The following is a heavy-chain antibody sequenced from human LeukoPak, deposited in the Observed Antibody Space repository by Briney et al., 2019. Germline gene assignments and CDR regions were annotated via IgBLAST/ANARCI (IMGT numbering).Heavy chain of an antibody. CDR1: GYTFTSYD. D-gene: IGHD4-17*01. CDR2: INPSGDST. CDR3: ARDNVTVTTPDY. V-gene: IGHV1-46*01. J-gene: IGHJ4*02. Sequence: ASVKVSCKASGYTFTSYDMHWVRQAPGQGLEWMGIINPSGDSTSYAQKFQGRVTITADKSTSTAYMELSSLRSEDTAVYYCARDNVTVTTPDYWGQGTLVTVSS.